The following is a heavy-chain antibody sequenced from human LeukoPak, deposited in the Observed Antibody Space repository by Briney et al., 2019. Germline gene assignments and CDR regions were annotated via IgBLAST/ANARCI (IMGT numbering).Heavy chain of an antibody. CDR3: ARGGAARPDY. D-gene: IGHD6-6*01. CDR1: GFISSDYG. J-gene: IGHJ4*02. Sequence: GGSLRLSCVASGFISSDYGMDWVRQAPGKGLEWISYISASSSSIDYADSVKGRFTISRDNAKNSLFLQMHSLTVEDTAVYYCARGGAARPDYWGQGTLVTVSS. CDR2: ISASSSSI. V-gene: IGHV3-48*01.